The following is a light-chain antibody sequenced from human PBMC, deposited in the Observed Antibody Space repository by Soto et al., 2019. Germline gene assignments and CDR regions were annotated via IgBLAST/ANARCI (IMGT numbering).Light chain of an antibody. CDR3: QQYDNLPIT. CDR1: QSISSY. J-gene: IGKJ5*01. Sequence: DLQMTQSPSSLSASVGDRVTITCRASQSISSYLNWYQQKPGKAPKLLIYDASNLETGVPSRFSGSGSGTDFTFTISSLQPEDIATYYCQQYDNLPITFGQGTRLEIK. CDR2: DAS. V-gene: IGKV1-33*01.